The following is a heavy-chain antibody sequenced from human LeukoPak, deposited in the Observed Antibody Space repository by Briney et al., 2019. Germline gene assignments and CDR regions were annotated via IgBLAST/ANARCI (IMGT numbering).Heavy chain of an antibody. V-gene: IGHV3-48*03. CDR2: ISSSGSTI. D-gene: IGHD3-10*01. CDR1: GFTFSSYE. Sequence: PGGSLRLSCAASGFTFSSYEMNWVRQAPGKGLEWVSYISSSGSTIYYADSVKGRFTISRDNAKNSLYLQMNSLRAEDTALYYCAKEAEEGVVRGVIHFWGQGTLVTVSS. CDR3: AKEAEEGVVRGVIHF. J-gene: IGHJ4*02.